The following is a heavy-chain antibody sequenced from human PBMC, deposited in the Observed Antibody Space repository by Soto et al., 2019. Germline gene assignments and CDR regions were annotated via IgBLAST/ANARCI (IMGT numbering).Heavy chain of an antibody. CDR1: GYRFTSCG. J-gene: IGHJ6*02. CDR3: AMVDVYVTPSPQDV. Sequence: QVQLVQSGAEVKNPGASVKVSCKASGYRFTSCGICWVRQAPGQGLEWMGWINAYNGNTNYAQNLQGRVTLTTDTSTCTAYMELRSLRSNDTAVYYCAMVDVYVTPSPQDVWGQGTTVTVSS. V-gene: IGHV1-18*01. CDR2: INAYNGNT. D-gene: IGHD3-16*01.